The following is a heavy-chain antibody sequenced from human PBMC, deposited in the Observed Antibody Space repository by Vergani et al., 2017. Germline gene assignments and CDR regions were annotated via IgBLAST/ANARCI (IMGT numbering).Heavy chain of an antibody. D-gene: IGHD6-6*01. J-gene: IGHJ6*03. CDR1: GGTFSSYA. V-gene: IGHV1-69*01. Sequence: QVQLVQSGAEVKKPGSSVKVSCKASGGTFSSYAISWVRQAPGQGLEWMGGIIPIFGTANYAQKFQGRVTITADESTSTAYMELSSLRSEDTAVYYCARGRSSSSPNYYYYYYMDVWGKGTTVTVCS. CDR3: ARGRSSSSPNYYYYYYMDV. CDR2: IIPIFGTA.